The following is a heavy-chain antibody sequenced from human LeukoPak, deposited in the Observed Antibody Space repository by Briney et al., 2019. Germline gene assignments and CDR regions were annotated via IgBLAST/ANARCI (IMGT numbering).Heavy chain of an antibody. CDR2: FDPEDVET. CDR3: ATRYSSGARGSFDY. J-gene: IGHJ4*02. D-gene: IGHD6-19*01. V-gene: IGHV1-24*01. CDR1: GYTLTELS. Sequence: GASVKVSCKVSGYTLTELSMHWVRQAPGKGREWMGGFDPEDVETIYAQKFQGRVTMTEDTSTDTAYMELSSLRSEDTAVYYCATRYSSGARGSFDYWGQGTLVTVSS.